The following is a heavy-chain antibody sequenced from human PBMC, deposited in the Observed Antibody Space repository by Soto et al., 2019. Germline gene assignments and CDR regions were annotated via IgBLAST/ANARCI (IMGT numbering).Heavy chain of an antibody. D-gene: IGHD3-10*01. J-gene: IGHJ4*02. V-gene: IGHV4-34*01. CDR1: GGSFSGYY. CDR3: VTSLWFGTQPEI. CDR2: ISPSGTT. Sequence: QVQLQQWGAGLLKPSETLSLTCAVYGGSFSGYYWTWVRQPPGKGLEWIVEISPSGTTKYIPSLKTRVTISADTSKNQFSLKVTSVTAADTAVYSCVTSLWFGTQPEIWGQGALVTVSS.